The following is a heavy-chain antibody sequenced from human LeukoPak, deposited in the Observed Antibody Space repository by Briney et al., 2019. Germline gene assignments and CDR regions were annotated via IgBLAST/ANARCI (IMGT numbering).Heavy chain of an antibody. V-gene: IGHV4-61*01. CDR1: GDPASGSNYY. CDR2: IYYGGNT. J-gene: IGHJ4*02. D-gene: IGHD1-1*01. CDR3: ARLPRRSGNYFHY. Sequence: PSGTLSLTSAVSGDPASGSNYYRSWIRQPPGKGVEWSGYIYYGGNTNYNPSLQSRVTISVDTSKSQFSLKLSSVTAADTAVYYCARLPRRSGNYFHYWGQGTLVTVSS.